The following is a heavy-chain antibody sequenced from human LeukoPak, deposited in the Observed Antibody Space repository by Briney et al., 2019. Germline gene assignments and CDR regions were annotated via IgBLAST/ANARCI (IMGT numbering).Heavy chain of an antibody. CDR3: AREGNTMIVVEFGDY. CDR2: ISAYNGNT. J-gene: IGHJ4*02. D-gene: IGHD3-22*01. Sequence: ASVKVSCKASGYTFTSYGISWVRQAPGQGLEWMGWISAYNGNTNYAQKLQGRVTMTTDTSTSTAYIELRSLRSDDTAVYYCAREGNTMIVVEFGDYRGQGTLVTVSS. V-gene: IGHV1-18*01. CDR1: GYTFTSYG.